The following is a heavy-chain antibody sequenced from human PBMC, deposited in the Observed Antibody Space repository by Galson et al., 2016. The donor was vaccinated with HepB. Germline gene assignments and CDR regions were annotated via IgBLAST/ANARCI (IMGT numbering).Heavy chain of an antibody. J-gene: IGHJ4*02. D-gene: IGHD1-1*01. CDR2: IYYSGRT. CDR3: ARVQTGMIYSFDY. V-gene: IGHV4-59*01. CDR1: GGSISGYY. Sequence: SETLSLTCSVSGGSISGYYWSWMRQPPGKGLEWIGYIYYSGRTKYNPSLESRVTIPVDTSNKQFSLRLSSATAADTAVYYCARVQTGMIYSFDYWGQGTLVTVSS.